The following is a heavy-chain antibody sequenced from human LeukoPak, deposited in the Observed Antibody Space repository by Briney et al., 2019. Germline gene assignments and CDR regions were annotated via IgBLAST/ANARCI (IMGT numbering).Heavy chain of an antibody. Sequence: GGSLRLSCAAPGSTFSSYAMSWVRQAPGKGLEWVSAISGSGGSTYYADSVKGRFTISRDNSKHTLYLQMNSLRAEDTAVYYCAKDNPLRPPTNPDYWGQGTLVTVPS. J-gene: IGHJ4*02. D-gene: IGHD5-12*01. CDR1: GSTFSSYA. CDR2: ISGSGGST. CDR3: AKDNPLRPPTNPDY. V-gene: IGHV3-23*01.